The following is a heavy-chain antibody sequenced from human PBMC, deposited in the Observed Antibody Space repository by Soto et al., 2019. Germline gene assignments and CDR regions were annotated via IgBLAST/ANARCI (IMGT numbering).Heavy chain of an antibody. Sequence: PSETLSLTCTVSGGSISSSSYYWGWIRQPPGKGLEWIGYIYYSGSTNYNPSLKSRVTISVDTSKNQFSLKLSSVTAADTAVYYCARADNYYYYGMDVWGQGTTVTVSS. CDR3: ARADNYYYYGMDV. V-gene: IGHV4-61*05. D-gene: IGHD3-22*01. CDR1: GGSISSSSYY. CDR2: IYYSGST. J-gene: IGHJ6*02.